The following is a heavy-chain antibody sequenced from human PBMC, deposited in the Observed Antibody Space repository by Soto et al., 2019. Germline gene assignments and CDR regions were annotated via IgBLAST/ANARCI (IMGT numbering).Heavy chain of an antibody. V-gene: IGHV3-23*01. J-gene: IGHJ2*01. Sequence: DVQLLESGGDLVQPGESLRLSCAASGFIFSDFAMSWVRQTPGKGLEWVSAVSVYGGSTHYSDAVKGRFTISRDNSRDTLFLQMSSLRAEDTAVYDCARRPAGDSHWYFDLWGRGTLVTVSS. CDR1: GFIFSDFA. CDR2: VSVYGGST. CDR3: ARRPAGDSHWYFDL. D-gene: IGHD2-21*01.